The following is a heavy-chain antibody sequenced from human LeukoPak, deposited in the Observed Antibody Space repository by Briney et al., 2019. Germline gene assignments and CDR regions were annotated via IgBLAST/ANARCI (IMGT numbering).Heavy chain of an antibody. Sequence: PSETLSLTCTVSGGSISSYYWSWIRQPPGKGLEWIGYIYYSGSTNYNPSLKSRVTISVDTSKNQFSLKLSSVTAADTAVYYCARHRLSRDGYNELIAAFDIWGQGTMVTVSS. D-gene: IGHD5-24*01. V-gene: IGHV4-59*08. J-gene: IGHJ3*02. CDR1: GGSISSYY. CDR2: IYYSGST. CDR3: ARHRLSRDGYNELIAAFDI.